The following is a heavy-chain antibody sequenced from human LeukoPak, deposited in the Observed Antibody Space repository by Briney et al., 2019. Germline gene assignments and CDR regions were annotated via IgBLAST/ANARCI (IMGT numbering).Heavy chain of an antibody. CDR1: GFPFADYA. J-gene: IGHJ4*02. D-gene: IGHD2-15*01. CDR2: ISYDGNNK. Sequence: GRSLRLSCAASGFPFADYAMHWVRQAPGKGLEWVALISYDGNNKFYADSVKGRFTLSRDDSKNTLYLQMNSLRAEDTAVYYCARDEAGYCSGGTCRSFDYWGQGTLVTVSS. V-gene: IGHV3-30-3*01. CDR3: ARDEAGYCSGGTCRSFDY.